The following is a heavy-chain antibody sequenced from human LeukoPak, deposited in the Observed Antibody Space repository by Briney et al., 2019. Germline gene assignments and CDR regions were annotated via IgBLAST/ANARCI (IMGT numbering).Heavy chain of an antibody. V-gene: IGHV4-59*01. CDR1: DGSITNND. Sequence: PSETLSLTCTVSDGSITNNDWSWVRQPPGKGLEYIGYIYYSGSTNYNPSLKSRVTISVDTSKNQFSLKLSSVTGADTAVYYCARLDTIFGVAKGFDYWGQGIPVTVPS. D-gene: IGHD3-3*01. J-gene: IGHJ4*02. CDR3: ARLDTIFGVAKGFDY. CDR2: IYYSGST.